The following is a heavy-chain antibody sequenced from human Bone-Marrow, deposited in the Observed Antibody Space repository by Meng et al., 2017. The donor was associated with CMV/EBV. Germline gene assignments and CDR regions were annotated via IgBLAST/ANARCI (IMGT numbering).Heavy chain of an antibody. CDR3: AKDMAAHHYDFWKGSREYFGMDV. Sequence: SLKISCVVSGFTFDDFAMHWVRQAPGKGLEWVAGISWNSEKKDYADSVKGRFSISRDNAKKYLYLQMSGLRPEDTALYYCAKDMAAHHYDFWKGSREYFGMDVWGRGTTVTVSS. V-gene: IGHV3-9*01. D-gene: IGHD3-3*01. CDR1: GFTFDDFA. CDR2: ISWNSEKK. J-gene: IGHJ6*02.